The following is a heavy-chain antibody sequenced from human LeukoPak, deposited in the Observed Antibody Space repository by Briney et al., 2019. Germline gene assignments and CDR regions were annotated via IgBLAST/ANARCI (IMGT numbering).Heavy chain of an antibody. D-gene: IGHD3-10*01. CDR2: IYYSGST. J-gene: IGHJ4*02. V-gene: IGHV4-59*01. CDR3: ARTTLFGELGY. Sequence: SETLSLTWTVSGGSISSDYWTWIRQPPGKGLEWIGYIYYSGSTNYNPSLKSRVTISVDTSKNQFSLKLSSVTAADTAVYYCARTTLFGELGYWGQGALVTVSS. CDR1: GGSISSDY.